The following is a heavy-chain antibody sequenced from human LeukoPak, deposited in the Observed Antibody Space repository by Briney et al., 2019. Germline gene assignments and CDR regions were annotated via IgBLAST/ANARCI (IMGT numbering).Heavy chain of an antibody. Sequence: GGSLRLSCAASGFTFSSYAMSWVRQAPGKGLEWVSAISGSGGSTYYADSVKGRFTISRDNSKNTLYLQMNSLRAEDTAVYYCAKAVYSGSYYDYYYYMDVWGKGTTVTVSS. D-gene: IGHD1-26*01. CDR3: AKAVYSGSYYDYYYYMDV. CDR2: ISGSGGST. V-gene: IGHV3-23*01. CDR1: GFTFSSYA. J-gene: IGHJ6*03.